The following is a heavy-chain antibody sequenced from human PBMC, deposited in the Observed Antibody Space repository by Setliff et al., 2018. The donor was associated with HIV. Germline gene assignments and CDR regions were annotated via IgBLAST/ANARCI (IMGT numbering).Heavy chain of an antibody. Sequence: SGGSLRLSCAASGFTFSHYYMSWVRQAPGKGLEWVSGINWNGGSRGYADSVKGRFTISRENAKNSLYLQMNSLRAGDTAVYSCARGYPRAHYYAKHYYMDVWGKGTTVTVSS. CDR3: ARGYPRAHYYAKHYYMDV. D-gene: IGHD3-10*01. J-gene: IGHJ6*03. CDR1: GFTFSHYY. V-gene: IGHV3-20*04. CDR2: INWNGGSR.